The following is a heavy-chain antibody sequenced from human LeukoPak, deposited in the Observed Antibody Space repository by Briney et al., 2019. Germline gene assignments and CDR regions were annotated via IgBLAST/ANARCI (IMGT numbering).Heavy chain of an antibody. Sequence: SETLSLTCTVSGGSISSGGYYWSWIRQPPGKGLEWIGYIYHSGSTYYNPSLKSRVTISVDRSKNQFSLKLSSVTAADTAVYYCARRPTYGDYGYYFDYWGQGTLVTVSS. CDR2: IYHSGST. V-gene: IGHV4-30-2*01. CDR3: ARRPTYGDYGYYFDY. CDR1: GGSISSGGYY. D-gene: IGHD4-17*01. J-gene: IGHJ4*02.